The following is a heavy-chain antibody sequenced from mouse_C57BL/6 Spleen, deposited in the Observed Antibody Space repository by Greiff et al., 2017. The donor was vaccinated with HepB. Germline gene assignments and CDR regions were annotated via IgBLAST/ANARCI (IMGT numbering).Heavy chain of an antibody. V-gene: IGHV1-69*01. CDR3: ARRDYGSSSGFAY. Sequence: QVHVKQPGAELVMPGASVKLSCKASGYTFTSYWMHWVKQRPGQGLEWIGEIDPSDSYTNYNQKFKGKSTLTVDKSSSTAYMQLSSLTSEDSAVYYCARRDYGSSSGFAYWGQGTLVTVSA. CDR2: IDPSDSYT. D-gene: IGHD1-1*01. CDR1: GYTFTSYW. J-gene: IGHJ3*01.